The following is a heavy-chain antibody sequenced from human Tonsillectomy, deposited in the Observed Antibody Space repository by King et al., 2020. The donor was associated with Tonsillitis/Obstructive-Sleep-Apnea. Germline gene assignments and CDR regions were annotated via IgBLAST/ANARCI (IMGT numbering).Heavy chain of an antibody. D-gene: IGHD2-21*01. J-gene: IGHJ3*02. Sequence: MQLVQSGGGVVQPGGSLRLSCAASGFTFRDYGMHWVRQAPGKGLEWVAVIWYDGSQKYHADSVKGRFTISRDNSKNTLYLQMNSLRSEDMAVYYCAKVIGRGLWAFDIWGQGTMVTVSS. CDR1: GFTFRDYG. CDR2: IWYDGSQK. V-gene: IGHV3-33*06. CDR3: AKVIGRGLWAFDI.